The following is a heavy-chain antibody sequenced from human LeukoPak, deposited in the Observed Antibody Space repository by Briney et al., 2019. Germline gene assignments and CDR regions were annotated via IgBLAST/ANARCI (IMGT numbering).Heavy chain of an antibody. J-gene: IGHJ4*02. D-gene: IGHD3-10*01. Sequence: GGSLRPSCAASGFTFSNYGMHWVRQAPGKGLEWVANIKQDGSEKYYVDSVKGRFTISKDNSKNTLYLQMNSLRAEDTAVYYCAKDGGRGVLDYWGQGTLVTVSS. CDR2: IKQDGSEK. CDR3: AKDGGRGVLDY. CDR1: GFTFSNYG. V-gene: IGHV3-7*01.